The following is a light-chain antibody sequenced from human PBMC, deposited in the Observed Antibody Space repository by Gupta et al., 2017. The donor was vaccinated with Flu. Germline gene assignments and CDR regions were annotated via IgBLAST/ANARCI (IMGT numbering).Light chain of an antibody. Sequence: GERATLACRASQSVSSRSLAWYQQIPGQAPRLLIYGASTRATGTPDRFSGSGSGTDFTLTISRLEPADFAVYYCHQSGTYLNTFGQG. V-gene: IGKV3-20*01. CDR3: HQSGTYLNT. CDR2: GAS. J-gene: IGKJ5*01. CDR1: QSVSSRS.